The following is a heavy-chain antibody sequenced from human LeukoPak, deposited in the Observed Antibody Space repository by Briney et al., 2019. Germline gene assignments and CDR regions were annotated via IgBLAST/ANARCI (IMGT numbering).Heavy chain of an antibody. CDR1: GFTFNKYW. Sequence: PGGSLRLSCVASGFTFNKYWMYWVRQAPGKGLVWVSGINGDGASGSYADSVKGRFTISRDNAKNTLYLEMNNLRAEDTAVYYCARDYGGAQLESWGQGTLVTVSS. CDR3: ARDYGGAQLES. D-gene: IGHD3-10*01. J-gene: IGHJ4*02. CDR2: INGDGASG. V-gene: IGHV3-74*01.